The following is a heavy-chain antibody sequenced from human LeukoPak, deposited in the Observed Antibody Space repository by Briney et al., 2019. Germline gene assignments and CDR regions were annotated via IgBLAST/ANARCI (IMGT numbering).Heavy chain of an antibody. V-gene: IGHV3-48*03. CDR1: GFTFSSYE. Sequence: GGSLRLSCVASGFTFSSYEMTWVRQAPGKGLEWLSYISSSGSTIYYADSVKGRFTVSRDNAKNSLYLQMNSLRAEDTAVYYCASAVFWSGYYTGNRGDYWGQGTLVTVSS. CDR3: ASAVFWSGYYTGNRGDY. J-gene: IGHJ4*02. D-gene: IGHD3-3*01. CDR2: ISSSGSTI.